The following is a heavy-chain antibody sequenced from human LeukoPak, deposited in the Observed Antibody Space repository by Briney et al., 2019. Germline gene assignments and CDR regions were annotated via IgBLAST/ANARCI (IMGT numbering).Heavy chain of an antibody. V-gene: IGHV3-74*01. Sequence: TGGSLRLSCAASGFTFSSYWMHWVRQAPGEGLVWFSRINSDGSSTNYADSVKGRFTISRDNAKNTLYLQMNSLRAEGTAVYYCARVGVMVRGPGGAFDIWGQGTMVTVSS. CDR2: INSDGSST. J-gene: IGHJ3*02. D-gene: IGHD3-10*01. CDR3: ARVGVMVRGPGGAFDI. CDR1: GFTFSSYW.